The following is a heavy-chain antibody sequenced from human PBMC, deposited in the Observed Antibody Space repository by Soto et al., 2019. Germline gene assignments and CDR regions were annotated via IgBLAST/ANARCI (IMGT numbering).Heavy chain of an antibody. V-gene: IGHV3-21*01. J-gene: IGHJ5*02. D-gene: IGHD3-22*01. CDR1: GFTFSSYS. Sequence: EVQLVESGGGLVKPGGSLRLSCAASGFTFSSYSMNWVREAPGKGLEWVSSISSSSSYIYYADSVNGRFTISRDNATNSLYLQMHSLRAEDPAVYYCARLTSYDSSGYYCSWGQGTLVTVSS. CDR2: ISSSSSYI. CDR3: ARLTSYDSSGYYCS.